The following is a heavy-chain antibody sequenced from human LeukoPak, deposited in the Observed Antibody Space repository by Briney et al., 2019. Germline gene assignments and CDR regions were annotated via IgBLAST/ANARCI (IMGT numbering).Heavy chain of an antibody. CDR3: ARTSLGCCSSTSCTDAFDI. CDR2: IYYSGSI. D-gene: IGHD2-2*01. J-gene: IGHJ3*02. Sequence: SDTLSLTCAVSGYSISSSNWWGWIRQPPGKGLEWIGYIYYSGSIYYNPSLKSRVTMSVDTSKNQFSLKLSSVTAVDTAVYYCARTSLGCCSSTSCTDAFDIWGQGTMVTVSS. V-gene: IGHV4-28*05. CDR1: GYSISSSNW.